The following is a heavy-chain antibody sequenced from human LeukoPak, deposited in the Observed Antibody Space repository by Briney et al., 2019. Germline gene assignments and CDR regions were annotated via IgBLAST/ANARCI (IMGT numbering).Heavy chain of an antibody. CDR1: AFTFSTYA. Sequence: GGSLRLSCAASAFTFSTYAMHWVRQAPGKGLEWVAVISYDGSNKYYADSVKGRFTISRDNSKNTLYLQMNSLRAEDTAVYYCARDSYWGQGTLVTVSS. J-gene: IGHJ4*02. CDR2: ISYDGSNK. CDR3: ARDSY. V-gene: IGHV3-30-3*01.